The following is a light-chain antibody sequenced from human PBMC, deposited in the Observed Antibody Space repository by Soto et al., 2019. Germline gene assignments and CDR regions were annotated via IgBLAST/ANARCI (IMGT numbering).Light chain of an antibody. V-gene: IGKV3-20*01. Sequence: EIVLTQSPGTLSLSPGERATLSCRASQSVSSSHLAWYQHKPGQAPWLLIYGASIRATGIPDRFSGSGSGTDFTLTISRLEPEDFAVYYCQQYKNWPLFGQGTRLDIK. CDR3: QQYKNWPL. CDR2: GAS. J-gene: IGKJ5*01. CDR1: QSVSSSH.